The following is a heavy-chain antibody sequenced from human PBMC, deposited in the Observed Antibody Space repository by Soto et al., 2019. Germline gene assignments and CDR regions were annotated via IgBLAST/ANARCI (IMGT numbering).Heavy chain of an antibody. J-gene: IGHJ4*02. CDR2: IDYSGTA. V-gene: IGHV4-39*01. D-gene: IGHD4-4*01. Sequence: QLQLQESGPGLVKPWETLSLTCTVSYGSISVSNVFWGWVRQPPGKGLDWIGNIDYSGTAYFNPSLGTRVTFPVDTSKNQFSLTLCSVTAADTAVYYCARTTGRHLDFWGQGILVTVSS. CDR3: ARTTGRHLDF. CDR1: YGSISVSNVF.